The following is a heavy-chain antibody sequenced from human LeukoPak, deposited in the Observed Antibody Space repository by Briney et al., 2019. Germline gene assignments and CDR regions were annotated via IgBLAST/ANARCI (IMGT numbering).Heavy chain of an antibody. CDR2: INHSGST. CDR1: GGSFSGYY. Sequence: SETLSLTCAVYGGSFSGYYWSWIRQPPGKGLEWIGEINHSGSTNYNPSLKSRVTISVDTSKNQFSLKLSSVTAADTAVYYCARRHSMIVARVIDYWGQGTLVTVSS. CDR3: ARRHSMIVARVIDY. J-gene: IGHJ4*02. D-gene: IGHD3-22*01. V-gene: IGHV4-34*01.